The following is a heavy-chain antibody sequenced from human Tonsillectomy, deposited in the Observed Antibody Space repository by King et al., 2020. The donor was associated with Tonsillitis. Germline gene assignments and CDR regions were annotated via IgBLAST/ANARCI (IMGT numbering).Heavy chain of an antibody. D-gene: IGHD3/OR15-3a*01. CDR3: ATDRNYDIWTSYDGALDY. Sequence: QVQLVESGGRVVQPGRSLRLSCAASGFTFSTYGMHWVRQAPGKGLEWVAVISYDGSNKYYADSVKGRFTISRDNSKNTLYLQMNSLRGEDTAVYYCATDRNYDIWTSYDGALDYCGQRALVSVSS. J-gene: IGHJ4*02. V-gene: IGHV3-30*03. CDR2: ISYDGSNK. CDR1: GFTFSTYG.